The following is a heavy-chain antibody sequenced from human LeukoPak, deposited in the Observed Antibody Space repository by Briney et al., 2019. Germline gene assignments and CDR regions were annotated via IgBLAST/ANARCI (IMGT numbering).Heavy chain of an antibody. CDR2: IYTSGST. D-gene: IGHD2-15*01. CDR3: ARNSCPSGSCYDNRGYFDY. Sequence: PSETLSLTCAVSGGSISSGGYSWSWIRQPAGKGLEWIGRIYTSGSTNCNPSLKSRITLSVDTSKNQFSLKLSSVTAADTAVYYCARNSCPSGSCYDNRGYFDYWGQGTLVTVSS. CDR1: GGSISSGGYS. J-gene: IGHJ4*02. V-gene: IGHV4-61*02.